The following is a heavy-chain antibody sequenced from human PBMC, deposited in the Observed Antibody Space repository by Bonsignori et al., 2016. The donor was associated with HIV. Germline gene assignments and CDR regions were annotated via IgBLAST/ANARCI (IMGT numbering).Heavy chain of an antibody. Sequence: SVKVSCKASGGTFSSYAINWVRQAPGQGLEWMGGIIPITGITNYAQKFQGRVTITADESTTTAYMELSSLRSEDTAVYYCARDSRWVRGIIYYFDYWGQGTLVTVSS. CDR3: ARDSRWVRGIIYYFDY. J-gene: IGHJ4*02. D-gene: IGHD3-10*01. V-gene: IGHV1-69*10. CDR1: GGTFSSYA. CDR2: IIPITGIT.